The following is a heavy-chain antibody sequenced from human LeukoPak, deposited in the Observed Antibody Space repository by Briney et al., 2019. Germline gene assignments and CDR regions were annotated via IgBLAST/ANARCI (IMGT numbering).Heavy chain of an antibody. V-gene: IGHV3-23*01. Sequence: PGGSLRLSCAASGFTFSSYAMSWVRQAPGKGLGWVLAISGSGGSTYYADSVKGRFTISRDNSKNTLYLQMNSLRAEDTAVYYCANAYCTNGVCPNDYWGQGTLVTVSS. CDR1: GFTFSSYA. CDR3: ANAYCTNGVCPNDY. J-gene: IGHJ4*02. CDR2: ISGSGGST. D-gene: IGHD2-8*01.